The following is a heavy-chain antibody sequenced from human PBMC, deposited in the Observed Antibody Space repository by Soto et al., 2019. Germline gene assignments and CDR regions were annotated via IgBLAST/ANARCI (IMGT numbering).Heavy chain of an antibody. J-gene: IGHJ4*02. CDR2: ISSSSSYI. CDR1: GFTFSSYS. D-gene: IGHD3-3*01. CDR3: ARDKRGLTIFGVVIYYFDY. V-gene: IGHV3-21*01. Sequence: GGSLRLSCAASGFTFSSYSMNWVRQAPGKGLEWVSSISSSSSYIYYADSVKGRFTISRDNAKNSLYLQMNSLRAEDTAVYYCARDKRGLTIFGVVIYYFDYWGQGTLVTVSS.